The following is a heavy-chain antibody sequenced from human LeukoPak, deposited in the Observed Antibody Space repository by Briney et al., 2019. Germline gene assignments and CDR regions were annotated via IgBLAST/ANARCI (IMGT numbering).Heavy chain of an antibody. Sequence: GGSLRLSCAASGFTFSSYSMSWVRQAPGKGLEWVSAISGSGGSTYYADSVKGRFTISRDNSKNTLYLQMNSLRAEDTALYYCARDLDVWGSYRYTSAAFDIWGQGTMVTVSS. J-gene: IGHJ3*02. CDR3: ARDLDVWGSYRYTSAAFDI. V-gene: IGHV3-23*01. D-gene: IGHD3-16*02. CDR2: ISGSGGST. CDR1: GFTFSSYS.